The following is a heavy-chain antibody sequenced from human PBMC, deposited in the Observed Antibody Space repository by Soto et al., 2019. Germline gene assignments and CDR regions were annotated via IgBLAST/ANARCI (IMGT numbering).Heavy chain of an antibody. D-gene: IGHD3-10*01. J-gene: IGHJ6*02. V-gene: IGHV3-21*01. Sequence: PGGSLRLSCAASGFTFSSYSMNWVRQAPGKGLEWVSSISSSSSYKYYADSVKGRFTNSRDNAKNSLYLQMNSLRAEDTAVYYCARGGYGSAEYYYYYYGMDVWGQGTTVTVSS. CDR3: ARGGYGSAEYYYYYYGMDV. CDR2: ISSSSSYK. CDR1: GFTFSSYS.